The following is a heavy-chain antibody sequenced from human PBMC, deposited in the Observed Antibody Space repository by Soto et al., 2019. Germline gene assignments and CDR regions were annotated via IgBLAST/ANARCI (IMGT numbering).Heavy chain of an antibody. D-gene: IGHD2-2*01. CDR2: IYYSGST. CDR1: GGSISSYY. V-gene: IGHV4-59*12. CDR3: ARGYHAAYYYYYYGMDV. J-gene: IGHJ6*02. Sequence: SETLSLACTVSGGSISSYYWSWIRQPPGMGLEWIGYIYYSGSTNYNPSLKSRVTISVDTSKNQFSLKLSSVTAADTSLYFCARGYHAAYYYYYYGMDVWGQGTTVTVSS.